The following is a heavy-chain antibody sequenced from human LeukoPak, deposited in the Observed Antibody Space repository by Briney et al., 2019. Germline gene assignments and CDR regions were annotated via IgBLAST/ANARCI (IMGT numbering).Heavy chain of an antibody. CDR1: GASISTSY. D-gene: IGHD2-15*01. V-gene: IGHV4-59*01. CDR2: IHYSGDI. Sequence: SETLSLTCTVSGASISTSYWYWIRQPPGKGLEWIGYIHYSGDINYNPSLKSRVTISAYTSKNQLSLKLSSVTAADTAMYYCARVGCSGGSCYPDYWGQGTLVTVSS. J-gene: IGHJ4*02. CDR3: ARVGCSGGSCYPDY.